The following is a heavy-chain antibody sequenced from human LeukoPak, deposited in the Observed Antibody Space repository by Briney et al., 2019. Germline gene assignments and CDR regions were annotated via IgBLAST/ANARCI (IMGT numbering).Heavy chain of an antibody. CDR3: TRSDLATITAGPFEY. Sequence: ASVKVSCTASGYTFTNYGITWVRQAPGQGLEWMGWISGHQGNAKYAQNFQGRVTMTIDTSTTTAYMDLRSLRSDDTAIYFCTRSDLATITAGPFEYWGQGTLVAVSS. J-gene: IGHJ4*02. V-gene: IGHV1-18*01. CDR2: ISGHQGNA. D-gene: IGHD5-12*01. CDR1: GYTFTNYG.